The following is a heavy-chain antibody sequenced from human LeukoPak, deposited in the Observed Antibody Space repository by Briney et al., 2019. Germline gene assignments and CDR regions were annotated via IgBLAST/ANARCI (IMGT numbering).Heavy chain of an antibody. CDR1: GGSISSGGYS. CDR2: IYHSGST. V-gene: IGHV4-30-2*01. J-gene: IGHJ3*02. D-gene: IGHD3-10*01. Sequence: PSQTLSLTCAVSGGSISSGGYSWSWIRQPPGKGLEWIGYIYHSGSTYYNPSLKSRVTMSVDRSKNQFSLKLSSVTAADTAVYYCARGRNYYGSGSYYSDAFDIWGQGTMVTVSS. CDR3: ARGRNYYGSGSYYSDAFDI.